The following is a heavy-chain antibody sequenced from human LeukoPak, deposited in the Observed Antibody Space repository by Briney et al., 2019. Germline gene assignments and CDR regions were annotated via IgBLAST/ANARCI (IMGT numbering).Heavy chain of an antibody. D-gene: IGHD6-13*01. CDR1: GGTFSSYA. CDR3: ASIAAAGSGGLYYYYYYMDV. CDR2: IIPIFGTA. J-gene: IGHJ6*03. Sequence: GASVKVSCKASGGTFSSYAISWVRQAPGQGLEWMGGIIPIFGTANYAQKFQGRVTITADESTSTAYMELSSLRSEDTAVYYCASIAAAGSGGLYYYYYYMDVWGKGTTVTVSS. V-gene: IGHV1-69*13.